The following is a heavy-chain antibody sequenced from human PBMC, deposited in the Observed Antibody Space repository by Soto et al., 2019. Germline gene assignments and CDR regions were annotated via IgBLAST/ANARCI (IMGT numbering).Heavy chain of an antibody. CDR1: GYTFTSYD. Sequence: ASVKVSCKASGYTFTSYDINWVRQATGQGLEWMGWMNPNSGNTGYAQKFQGRVTMTRNTSISTAYMELSSLRSEDTAVYYCASSSGWYPPVPFDYWGQGTLVTVSS. V-gene: IGHV1-8*01. D-gene: IGHD6-19*01. CDR3: ASSSGWYPPVPFDY. J-gene: IGHJ4*02. CDR2: MNPNSGNT.